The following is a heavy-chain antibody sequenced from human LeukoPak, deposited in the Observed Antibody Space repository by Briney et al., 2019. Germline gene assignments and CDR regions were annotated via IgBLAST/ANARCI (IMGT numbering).Heavy chain of an antibody. D-gene: IGHD3-22*01. CDR1: GYTFTSYY. Sequence: ASVKVSCKASGYTFTSYYMHWVRQAPGQGLEWMGMINPSGGSTSYAQKFQGRVTMTRDTSTSTVYMELSSLRSEDTAVYYCARASYSYDINGWVPFDYWGQGTLVTVSS. J-gene: IGHJ4*02. CDR2: INPSGGST. CDR3: ARASYSYDINGWVPFDY. V-gene: IGHV1-46*01.